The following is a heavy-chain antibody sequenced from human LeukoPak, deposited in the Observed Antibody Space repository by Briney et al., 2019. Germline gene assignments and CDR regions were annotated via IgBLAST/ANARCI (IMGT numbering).Heavy chain of an antibody. D-gene: IGHD5/OR15-5a*01. J-gene: IGHJ4*02. V-gene: IGHV3-33*01. CDR3: ARRRYSVYDFDY. CDR2: IWYDGSNK. CDR1: GFTFGSYG. Sequence: GGSLRLSCAASGFTFGSYGMHWVRQAPGKGLEWVALIWYDGSNKYYADSVKGRFTISRDNSKNTLYLQMNSLRAEDTAVYYCARRRYSVYDFDYWGQGTLVTVSS.